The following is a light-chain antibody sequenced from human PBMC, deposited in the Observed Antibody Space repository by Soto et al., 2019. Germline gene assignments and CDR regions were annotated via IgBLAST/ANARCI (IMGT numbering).Light chain of an antibody. V-gene: IGKV3-20*01. CDR1: QSVSSSY. J-gene: IGKJ3*01. CDR3: QQYGSSLVT. CDR2: GAS. Sequence: EIVLTQSPGTLSLSPGERATLSCRASQSVSSSYLAWYQQKPGQAPGLLIYGASSMATGIPDRFSGSGSGTDFTLTISRLEPEDFAVYYCQQYGSSLVTFGPGTKVDIK.